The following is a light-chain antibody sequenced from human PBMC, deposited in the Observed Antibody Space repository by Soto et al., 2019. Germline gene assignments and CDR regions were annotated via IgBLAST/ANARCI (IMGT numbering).Light chain of an antibody. CDR2: KAS. Sequence: DIQMTQTPSTLSASVGNRVTITCRASQSISSWLAWYQQKPGKAPKLLIYKASGLESGVPSRFSGSGSGTEFTLTISSLQPDDFATYYCQQYNSYLVTFGGGTKV. CDR1: QSISSW. CDR3: QQYNSYLVT. V-gene: IGKV1-5*03. J-gene: IGKJ4*01.